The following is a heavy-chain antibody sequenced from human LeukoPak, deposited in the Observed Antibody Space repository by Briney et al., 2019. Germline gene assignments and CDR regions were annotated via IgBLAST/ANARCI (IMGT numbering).Heavy chain of an antibody. Sequence: GASVKVSCKAFGYTFTSNYMHWVRQAPGQGPEWMGVISPSGGSTTYAQKFQGRVTLTRDTSTSTVYMELSSLRSEDTAVYYCARISIAVAGFDYWGQGTLVTVSS. V-gene: IGHV1-46*01. CDR2: ISPSGGST. CDR3: ARISIAVAGFDY. D-gene: IGHD6-19*01. CDR1: GYTFTSNY. J-gene: IGHJ4*02.